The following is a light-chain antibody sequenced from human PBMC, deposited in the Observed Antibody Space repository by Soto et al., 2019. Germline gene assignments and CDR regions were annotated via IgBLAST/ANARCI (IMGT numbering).Light chain of an antibody. CDR3: QQYESSAWTWT. CDR1: QSVSNTY. CDR2: GAS. V-gene: IGKV3-20*01. Sequence: EIVLTQAPGTLSLSPGERATLSCRASQSVSNTYLAWYQQKPGQAPRLLIYGASNRATGIPDRFSGSGSGTDFTLTISRLEPEDFAVYYCQQYESSAWTWTFGQGTKVEI. J-gene: IGKJ1*01.